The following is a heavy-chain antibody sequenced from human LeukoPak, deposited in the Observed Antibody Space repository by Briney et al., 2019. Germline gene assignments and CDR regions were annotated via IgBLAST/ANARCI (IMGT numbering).Heavy chain of an antibody. D-gene: IGHD1-1*01. CDR2: IYHSGST. CDR3: ARGAHWRPMTDYYFDY. V-gene: IGHV4-30-2*01. CDR1: GGSISSSSYY. J-gene: IGHJ4*02. Sequence: SETLSLTCTVSGGSISSSSYYWSWIRQPPGKGLEWIGYIYHSGSTYYNPSLKSRVTISVDRSKNQFSLKLSSVTAADTAVYYCARGAHWRPMTDYYFDYWGQGTLVTVSS.